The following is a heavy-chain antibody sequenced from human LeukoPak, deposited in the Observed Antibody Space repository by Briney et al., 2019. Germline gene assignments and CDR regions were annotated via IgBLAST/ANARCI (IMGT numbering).Heavy chain of an antibody. V-gene: IGHV4-34*01. CDR3: ARARSQQLWLQSLYYFDY. CDR1: RFSVSSNY. D-gene: IGHD5-18*01. CDR2: INHSGST. Sequence: GSLRLSCAASRFSVSSNYTSWVRQAPGKGLEWIGEINHSGSTNHNPSLKSRVTISVDTSKNQFSLKLSSVTAADTAVYYCARARSQQLWLQSLYYFDYWGQGTLVTVSS. J-gene: IGHJ4*02.